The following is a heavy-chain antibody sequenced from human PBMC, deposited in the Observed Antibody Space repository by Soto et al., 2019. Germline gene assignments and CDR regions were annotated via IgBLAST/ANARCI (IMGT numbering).Heavy chain of an antibody. CDR2: IIPIFGTA. Sequence: QVQLVQSGAEVKKPGSSVKVSCKASGGTFSSYAISWVRQAPGQGLEWMGGIIPIFGTANYAQKFQGRVTNTADESTSTAYMELSSLRSEDTAVYYCARDKVNYYDSIGYPTPYYYYYYGMDVWGQGTTVTVSS. CDR1: GGTFSSYA. J-gene: IGHJ6*02. CDR3: ARDKVNYYDSIGYPTPYYYYYYGMDV. V-gene: IGHV1-69*01. D-gene: IGHD3-22*01.